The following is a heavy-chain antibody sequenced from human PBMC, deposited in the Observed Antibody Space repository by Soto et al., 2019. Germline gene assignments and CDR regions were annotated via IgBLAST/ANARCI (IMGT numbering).Heavy chain of an antibody. J-gene: IGHJ4*02. V-gene: IGHV3-23*01. CDR3: AKRATGTYFDY. CDR1: GFSFSSYA. CDR2: ISGSGDST. D-gene: IGHD1-1*01. Sequence: EVQLLESGGGLVQPGGSLRLSWAASGFSFSSYAMNWVRQAPGKGLEWVSVISGSGDSTYYADSVKGRCTISRDNSKNTRYRQRNSLRAEDTALYYCAKRATGTYFDYWGQGTLVIVSS.